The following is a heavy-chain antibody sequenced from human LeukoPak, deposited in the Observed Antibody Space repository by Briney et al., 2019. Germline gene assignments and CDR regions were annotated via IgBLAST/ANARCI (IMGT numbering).Heavy chain of an antibody. CDR1: GYTFTGHY. CDR3: ARSYDFWSGPPFDP. J-gene: IGHJ5*02. D-gene: IGHD3-3*01. Sequence: ASVKVSCKASGYTFTGHYMHWVRQAPGQGLEGMGWINPNSGGTKYAQKFQGRVTLTRDTSISTAYMELSRLRCDDTAVYYCARSYDFWSGPPFDPWGQGTLVTVSS. CDR2: INPNSGGT. V-gene: IGHV1-2*02.